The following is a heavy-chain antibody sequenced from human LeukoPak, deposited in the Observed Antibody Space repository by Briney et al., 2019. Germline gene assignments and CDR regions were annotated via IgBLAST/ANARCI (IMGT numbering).Heavy chain of an antibody. Sequence: GASLRLSCATSGFTFSDYDMSWIRQAPGKGLEWVSYISSSGSTIYYADSVKGRFTISRDNAKNSLYLQMNSLRAEDTAVYYCESVGLMIHAFDTWGQGPMVTVSS. D-gene: IGHD3-16*01. CDR1: GFTFSDYD. CDR2: ISSSGSTI. J-gene: IGHJ3*02. V-gene: IGHV3-11*01. CDR3: ESVGLMIHAFDT.